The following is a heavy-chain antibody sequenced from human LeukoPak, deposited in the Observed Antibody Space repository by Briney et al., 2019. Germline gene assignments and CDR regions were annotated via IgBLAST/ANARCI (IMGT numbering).Heavy chain of an antibody. D-gene: IGHD3-10*01. V-gene: IGHV4-59*01. J-gene: IGHJ4*02. CDR3: ARVGTYYRSLDS. CDR2: IYHSGGT. Sequence: SETLSLTCTVSGGSINDASWNWIRKPPGQGLEWIGYIYHSGGTNYNPSLKSRGTISLDTSKNQCSLKLSSVTAADTAVYYCARVGTYYRSLDSWGQGTLVAVSS. CDR1: GGSINDAS.